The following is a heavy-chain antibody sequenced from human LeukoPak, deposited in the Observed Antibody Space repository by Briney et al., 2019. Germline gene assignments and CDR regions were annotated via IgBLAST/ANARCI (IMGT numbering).Heavy chain of an antibody. CDR1: GGSISSGGYS. Sequence: SETLSLTCAVSGGSISSGGYSWSWIRQPPGKGLEWIGYIYHSGSTYYNPSLKSRVTVSVDRSKNQFSLKLSSVTAADTAVYFCARGSFCWLGYALFWFDPWGQGTLVTVSS. D-gene: IGHD3-9*01. J-gene: IGHJ5*02. V-gene: IGHV4-30-2*01. CDR2: IYHSGST. CDR3: ARGSFCWLGYALFWFDP.